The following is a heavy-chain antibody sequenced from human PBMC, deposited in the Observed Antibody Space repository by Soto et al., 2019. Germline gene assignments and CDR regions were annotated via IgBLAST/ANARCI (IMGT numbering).Heavy chain of an antibody. CDR2: ISSSSSTI. Sequence: RGSLRLPCTASGFTLSSYSINLVRQPPGKGLEWVSYISSSSSTIYYADSVKGRFTISRDNAKNSLYLQMNSLRAEDTAVYYCARDCPSLGARGERFDYWGQGTLVTVSA. D-gene: IGHD6-6*01. CDR3: ARDCPSLGARGERFDY. V-gene: IGHV3-48*01. CDR1: GFTLSSYS. J-gene: IGHJ4*02.